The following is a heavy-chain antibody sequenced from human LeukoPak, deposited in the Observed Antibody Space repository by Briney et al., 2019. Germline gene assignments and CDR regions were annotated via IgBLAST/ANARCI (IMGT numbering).Heavy chain of an antibody. D-gene: IGHD3-10*01. V-gene: IGHV4-4*07. CDR3: ARDPEWLGRLDY. Sequence: SETLSLTCTVSGGSISSYYWSWIRQPAGKGLEWIGRTYTSGSTNYNPSLKSRVTMSVDTSKNQFSLKLSSVTAADTAVYYCARDPEWLGRLDYWGQGTLVTISS. CDR1: GGSISSYY. CDR2: TYTSGST. J-gene: IGHJ4*02.